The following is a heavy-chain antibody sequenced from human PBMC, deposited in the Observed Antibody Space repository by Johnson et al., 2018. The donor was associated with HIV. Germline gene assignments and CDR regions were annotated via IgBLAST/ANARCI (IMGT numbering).Heavy chain of an antibody. V-gene: IGHV3-15*01. CDR2: IKSKSDGGTT. CDR1: GFTFNNAW. Sequence: VQLVESGGGLVKPGGSLRLSCAASGFTFNNAWMTWFRQPPGKGLEWVGRIKSKSDGGTTDYAAPVKGRFSISRDESQNTLYLQMNSLKTEDTAVYYCTTGFGPAYEMWGQGTMVTVSS. J-gene: IGHJ3*02. D-gene: IGHD3-16*01. CDR3: TTGFGPAYEM.